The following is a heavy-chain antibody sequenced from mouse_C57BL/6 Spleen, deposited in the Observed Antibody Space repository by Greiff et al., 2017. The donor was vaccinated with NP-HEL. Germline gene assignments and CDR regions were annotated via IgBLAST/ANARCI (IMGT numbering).Heavy chain of an antibody. D-gene: IGHD2-3*01. J-gene: IGHJ3*01. CDR2: IYWDDDK. CDR1: GFSLSTSGMG. Sequence: QVTLKVCGPGILQSSQTLSLTCSFSGFSLSTSGMGVSWIRQPSGKGLEWLAHIYWDDDKRYHPSMKSRLTISKDTSRNQVFLKITSVDTADTATYYCARDYDGYHGFAYWGQGTLVTVSA. CDR3: ARDYDGYHGFAY. V-gene: IGHV8-12*01.